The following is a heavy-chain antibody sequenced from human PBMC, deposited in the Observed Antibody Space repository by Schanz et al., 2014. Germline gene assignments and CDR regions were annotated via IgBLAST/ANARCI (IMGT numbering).Heavy chain of an antibody. CDR2: IYIGGNT. D-gene: IGHD2-15*01. CDR3: ARGGAAYYFDD. J-gene: IGHJ4*02. V-gene: IGHV3-66*01. CDR1: GFSVGNKY. Sequence: EVQLVESGGGLVQPGGSLRLSCAASGFSVGNKYMNWVRQAPGKGLEWVSFIYIGGNTYYADSVKGRFTISRDNSKNTVYIQMNSLRAEDTAVYYSARGGAAYYFDDWGQGTLVTVSS.